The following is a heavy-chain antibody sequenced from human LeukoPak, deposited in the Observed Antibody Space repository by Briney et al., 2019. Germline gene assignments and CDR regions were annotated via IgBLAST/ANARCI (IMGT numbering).Heavy chain of an antibody. V-gene: IGHV4-59*08. CDR1: GGSISSYY. J-gene: IGHJ4*02. CDR3: ARGSGVWRDSSGSIFDY. CDR2: IYYSGST. Sequence: KTSETLSLTCTVSGGSISSYYWSWIRQPPGKGLEWIGYIYYSGSTNYNPSLKSRVTISVDTSKNQFSLKLSSVTAADTAVYYCARGSGVWRDSSGSIFDYWGQGTLVTVST. D-gene: IGHD6-19*01.